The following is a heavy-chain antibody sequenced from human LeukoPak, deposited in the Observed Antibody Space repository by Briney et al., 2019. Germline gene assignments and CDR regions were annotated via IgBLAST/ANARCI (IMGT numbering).Heavy chain of an antibody. CDR3: ARDTLTGDRRPWTVSWYFDL. Sequence: GGSLRLSCAASGFTFSSYSMNWVRQAPGKGLEWVSYISSSSSTIYYADSVKGRFTISRDNAKNSLYLQMNSLRAEDTAVYYCARDTLTGDRRPWTVSWYFDLWGRGTLVTVSS. CDR1: GFTFSSYS. D-gene: IGHD7-27*01. V-gene: IGHV3-48*04. CDR2: ISSSSSTI. J-gene: IGHJ2*01.